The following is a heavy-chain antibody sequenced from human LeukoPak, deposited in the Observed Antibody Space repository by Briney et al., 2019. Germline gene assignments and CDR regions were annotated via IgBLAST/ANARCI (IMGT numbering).Heavy chain of an antibody. Sequence: GGSLRLSCAASGFTFSNYAMSWVRQAPGKGLEWVSAISGSGGSTYYADSVKGRFTISRDNSKNTLYLQMNSLRAEDTAVYYCAKDYSSSWYSGFDPWGQGTLVTVSS. CDR1: GFTFSNYA. D-gene: IGHD6-13*01. CDR3: AKDYSSSWYSGFDP. J-gene: IGHJ5*02. CDR2: ISGSGGST. V-gene: IGHV3-23*01.